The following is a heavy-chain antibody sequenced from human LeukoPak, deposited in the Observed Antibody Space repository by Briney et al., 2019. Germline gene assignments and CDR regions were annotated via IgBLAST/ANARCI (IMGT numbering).Heavy chain of an antibody. V-gene: IGHV3-30-3*01. J-gene: IGHJ4*02. Sequence: GGSLRLSCVASGFTFSSYAMHWVRQAPGKGLEWVAVISFDGSNKYYADSVKGRFTISRDNSKNTLYLQMNSLRVEDTAVYYCARDSAYGDYLIDYWGQGTLVTVSS. CDR2: ISFDGSNK. CDR1: GFTFSSYA. CDR3: ARDSAYGDYLIDY. D-gene: IGHD4-17*01.